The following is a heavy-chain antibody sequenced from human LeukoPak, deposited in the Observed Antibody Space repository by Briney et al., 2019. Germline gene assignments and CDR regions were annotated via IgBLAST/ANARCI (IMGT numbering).Heavy chain of an antibody. CDR1: GFTFSSYG. D-gene: IGHD6-25*01. CDR3: PRFAAGGSYYYYMDV. CDR2: IGTSSTTI. J-gene: IGHJ6*03. Sequence: GGSLRLSCAASGFTFSSYGMHWVRQPPGKGLEWVSNIGTSSTTIYYADSVKGRFTISRDNAKNSLYLQMNSLRADDTAVYYCPRFAAGGSYYYYMDVWGKGTTVTVSS. V-gene: IGHV3-48*01.